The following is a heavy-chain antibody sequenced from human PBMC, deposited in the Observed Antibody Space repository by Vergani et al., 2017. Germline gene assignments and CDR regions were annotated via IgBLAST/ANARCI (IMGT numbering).Heavy chain of an antibody. D-gene: IGHD6-19*01. Sequence: EVPLVQSGAEVKKPGESLRISCKGSGYSFTSYWISWVRQMPGKGLEWMGRIDPSDSYTNYSPSFQGHVTISADKSISTAYLQWSSRKASDTAIYYCASGPRLYSSGTDYWGQGTLVTVSS. CDR3: ASGPRLYSSGTDY. J-gene: IGHJ4*02. CDR1: GYSFTSYW. CDR2: IDPSDSYT. V-gene: IGHV5-10-1*01.